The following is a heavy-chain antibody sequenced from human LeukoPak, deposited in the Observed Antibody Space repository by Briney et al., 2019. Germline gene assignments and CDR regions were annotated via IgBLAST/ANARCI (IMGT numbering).Heavy chain of an antibody. CDR2: IIPIFGTA. V-gene: IGHV1-69*06. Sequence: ASVKVSCKASGGTFSSYAISWVRQAPGQGLEWMGGIIPIFGTANYAQKFQGRVTITADKSTSTAYMELSSLRSEDTAVYYCAKYDFWSGSEGGAFDIWGQGTMVTVSS. CDR3: AKYDFWSGSEGGAFDI. J-gene: IGHJ3*02. CDR1: GGTFSSYA. D-gene: IGHD3-3*01.